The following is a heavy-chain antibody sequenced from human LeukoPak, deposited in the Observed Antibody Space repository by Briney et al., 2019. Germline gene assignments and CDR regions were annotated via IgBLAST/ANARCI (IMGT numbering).Heavy chain of an antibody. CDR1: GFKFDDYD. V-gene: IGHV3-20*04. Sequence: PGGSLRLSCTASGFKFDDYDMSWVRQVPGKGLEWVSGITWNGDKTGYADSVRGRFAISRDNTKKSLYLQMSSLRAEDTALYYCARDPFCSSSTGCYFEDWFGLCGPGTLVTVSS. J-gene: IGHJ5*02. CDR2: ITWNGDKT. CDR3: ARDPFCSSSTGCYFEDWFGL. D-gene: IGHD2-2*01.